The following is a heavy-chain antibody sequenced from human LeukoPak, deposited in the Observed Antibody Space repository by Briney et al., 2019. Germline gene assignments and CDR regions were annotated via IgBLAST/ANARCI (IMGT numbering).Heavy chain of an antibody. J-gene: IGHJ4*02. CDR2: IYYSGIT. V-gene: IGHV4-34*01. Sequence: SETLSLTCAVYGGSFSGYYCGWIRQPPGEALECIGGIYYSGITYYSPSLKSRVTISLDTSKNQFSLKMSSVTAADTAVYYCVRDHFYDSSVAYWGQGTLVTVSS. D-gene: IGHD3-22*01. CDR3: VRDHFYDSSVAY. CDR1: GGSFSGYY.